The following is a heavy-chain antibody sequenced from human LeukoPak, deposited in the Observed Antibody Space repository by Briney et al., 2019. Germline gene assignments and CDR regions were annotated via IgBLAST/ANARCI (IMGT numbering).Heavy chain of an antibody. Sequence: GASVKVSCKASGYTFTSYYMHWVRQAPGQGLEWMGLINPTGGSTGYAQKFQGRVTMTRDMSTSTDYMELSSLRAEDTALYFCANGRSSSGALQHDYWGQGTLVTVSS. V-gene: IGHV1-46*01. CDR3: ANGRSSSGALQHDY. J-gene: IGHJ4*02. D-gene: IGHD6-19*01. CDR1: GYTFTSYY. CDR2: INPTGGST.